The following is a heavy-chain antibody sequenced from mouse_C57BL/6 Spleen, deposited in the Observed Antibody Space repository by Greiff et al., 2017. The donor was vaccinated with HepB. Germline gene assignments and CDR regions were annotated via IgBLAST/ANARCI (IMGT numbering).Heavy chain of an antibody. D-gene: IGHD1-1*01. CDR2: IDPSDSET. Sequence: VQLQQPGAELVRPGSSVKLSCKASGYNFTSYWMHWVKQRPIQGLEWIGNIDPSDSETHYNQKFKDKATLTVDKSSSTAYMQLSILTSEDSAVYYCARGYGSSPYYYAMDYWGQGTSVTVSS. CDR1: GYNFTSYW. V-gene: IGHV1-52*01. J-gene: IGHJ4*01. CDR3: ARGYGSSPYYYAMDY.